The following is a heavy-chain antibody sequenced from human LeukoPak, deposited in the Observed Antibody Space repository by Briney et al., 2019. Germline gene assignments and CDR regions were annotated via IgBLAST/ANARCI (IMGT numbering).Heavy chain of an antibody. Sequence: PSETLSLTCTVSGDSISTYCWSWIRQPPGKGLEWIGYIYYSGSTTYNPSLKSRVSISVDTSKNQFSLKLSSVTAADTAVYYCARTGSTVTMLYPFDHWGQGTLVTVSS. CDR3: ARTGSTVTMLYPFDH. D-gene: IGHD4-17*01. V-gene: IGHV4-59*01. J-gene: IGHJ4*02. CDR2: IYYSGST. CDR1: GDSISTYC.